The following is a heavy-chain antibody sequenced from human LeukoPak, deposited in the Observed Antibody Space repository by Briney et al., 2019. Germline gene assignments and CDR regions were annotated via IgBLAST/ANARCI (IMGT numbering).Heavy chain of an antibody. CDR2: IITIFGTA. V-gene: IGHV1-69*13. CDR3: ARQQRGSSGYYVLVV. Sequence: ASVKVSCKASGGTFSSYAISWVRQAPGQGLEWMGGIITIFGTANYAQKFPGRVTITADEATSKAYMELSSLRSEDTAVYYCARQQRGSSGYYVLVVWGQGTLVTVSS. CDR1: GGTFSSYA. D-gene: IGHD3-22*01. J-gene: IGHJ4*02.